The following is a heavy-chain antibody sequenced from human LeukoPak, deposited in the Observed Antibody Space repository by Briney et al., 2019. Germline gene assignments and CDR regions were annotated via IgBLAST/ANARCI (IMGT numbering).Heavy chain of an antibody. V-gene: IGHV3-21*01. J-gene: IGHJ5*02. D-gene: IGHD6-6*01. CDR3: ARDPGPYSSSSRWFDP. CDR1: GFTFSSYS. CDR2: ISSSSSYI. Sequence: GGSLRLSCAASGFTFSSYSMNWVRQAPGKGLERVSSISSSSSYIYYADSVKGRFTISRDNAKNSLYLQMNSLRAEDTAVYYCARDPGPYSSSSRWFDPWGQGTLVTVSS.